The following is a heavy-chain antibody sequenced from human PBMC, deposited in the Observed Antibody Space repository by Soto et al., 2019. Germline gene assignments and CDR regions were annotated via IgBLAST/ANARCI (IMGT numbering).Heavy chain of an antibody. J-gene: IGHJ6*02. CDR1: GGSINAFF. CDR3: ATQTGLYYYGMDV. V-gene: IGHV4-59*01. CDR2: IFYSGST. Sequence: QVQLQESGPGLVKPSETLSLTCTVSGGSINAFFWSWVRQPPGKGLESIGYIFYSGSTNYNPSLKSRVTISLATYKTLCSLSLASATAAYSAGYYCATQTGLYYYGMDVWGQGTTVAVSS.